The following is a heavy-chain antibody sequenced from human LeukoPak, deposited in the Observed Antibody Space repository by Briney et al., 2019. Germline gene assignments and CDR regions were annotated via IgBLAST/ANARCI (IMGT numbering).Heavy chain of an antibody. CDR2: ISGDGDNT. Sequence: GGSLRLSCLASGFTFRNCVMHWVRQTPGKGPEYISGISGDGDNTYYADSVKGRFTLSRDNSQNTLYLQMSSLRTEDTAVYYCVGRLDTFDVWGQGTMVIVSS. V-gene: IGHV3-64D*06. CDR3: VGRLDTFDV. J-gene: IGHJ3*01. CDR1: GFTFRNCV. D-gene: IGHD6-25*01.